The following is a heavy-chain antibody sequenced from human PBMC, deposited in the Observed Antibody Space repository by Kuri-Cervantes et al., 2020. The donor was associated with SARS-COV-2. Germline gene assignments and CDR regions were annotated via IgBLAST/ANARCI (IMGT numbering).Heavy chain of an antibody. CDR2: INHSGST. J-gene: IGHJ4*02. CDR1: GGSFSGYY. D-gene: IGHD5-18*01. V-gene: IGHV4-34*01. CDR3: ARKMDTAMVIDY. Sequence: GSLRLSCAVYGGSFSGYYWSWIRQPPGKGLEWIGEINHSGSTSYNPSLKSRVTISVDTSKNQFSLKLSSVTAADTAVYYCARKMDTAMVIDYWGQGTLVTVSS.